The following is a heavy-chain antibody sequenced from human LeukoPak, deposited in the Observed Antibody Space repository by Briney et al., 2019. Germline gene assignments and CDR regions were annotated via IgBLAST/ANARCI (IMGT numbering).Heavy chain of an antibody. CDR2: INSDGSST. CDR1: GFTFSSYW. D-gene: IGHD3-16*02. J-gene: IGHJ4*02. CDR3: ARDHVWGSYRPPGY. Sequence: GGSLKLSCAASGFTFSSYWMHWVRQAPGKGLVWDSRINSDGSSTSYADSVKGRFTISRDNAKNTLYLQMNSLRAEDTAVYYCARDHVWGSYRPPGYWRQRTLVAVSS. V-gene: IGHV3-74*01.